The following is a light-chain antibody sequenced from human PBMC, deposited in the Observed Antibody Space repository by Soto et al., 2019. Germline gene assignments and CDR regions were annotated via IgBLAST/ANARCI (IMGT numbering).Light chain of an antibody. J-gene: IGKJ1*01. CDR2: GAS. V-gene: IGKV3-20*01. CDR3: QQYDSWT. CDR1: QSLRDTY. Sequence: IVLTQSPGTLSLSPGERATLSCRASQSLRDTYLAWYQQKVGQAPRLLIYGASSRATGVPDRFSGSGSGTDFTLTISRLEPEDFAVYYCQQYDSWTFGQGTKV.